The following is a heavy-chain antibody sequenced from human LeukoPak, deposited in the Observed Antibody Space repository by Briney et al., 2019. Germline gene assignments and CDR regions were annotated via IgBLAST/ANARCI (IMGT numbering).Heavy chain of an antibody. CDR3: VKNLTATTSA. D-gene: IGHD1-7*01. V-gene: IGHV3-64D*09. Sequence: GGSLRLSCSASGFTFSRYVMHWVRLAPGKGLEYVSGISSSGGTIYYADSVKGRFSISRDNSKNTLDLQMSSLRVEDTAVYYCVKNLTATTSAWGQGTLVIVSS. CDR2: ISSSGGTI. CDR1: GFTFSRYV. J-gene: IGHJ4*02.